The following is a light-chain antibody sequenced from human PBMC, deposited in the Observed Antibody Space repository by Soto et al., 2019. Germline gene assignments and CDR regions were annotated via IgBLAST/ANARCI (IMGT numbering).Light chain of an antibody. CDR3: QQYGNSPQP. CDR1: QTVSSSF. J-gene: IGKJ1*01. CDR2: AAS. Sequence: EIVLTQSPGTLSLSPGERATLSCRASQTVSSSFLAWYQQTPGQAPRLLIYAASSRATGIPDRFSGSGSGTDFTLTISRLEPEDFAVYYCQQYGNSPQPSGQGTKVAIK. V-gene: IGKV3-20*01.